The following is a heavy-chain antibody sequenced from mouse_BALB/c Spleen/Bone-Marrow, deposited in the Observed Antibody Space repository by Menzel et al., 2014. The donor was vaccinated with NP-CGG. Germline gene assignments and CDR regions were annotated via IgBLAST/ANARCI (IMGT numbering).Heavy chain of an antibody. V-gene: IGHV14-3*02. CDR3: ARWILTYSLDY. J-gene: IGHJ4*01. D-gene: IGHD2-12*01. CDR1: GFNIKDTY. Sequence: EVQVEESGAELVKPGASVKLSCTASGFNIKDTYMHWVKQRPEQGLEWIGRIDPANGNTKYDPKFQGKATITADTSSNTAYLQLGSLTSEDKAVYYCARWILTYSLDYWGQGTSVTVSS. CDR2: IDPANGNT.